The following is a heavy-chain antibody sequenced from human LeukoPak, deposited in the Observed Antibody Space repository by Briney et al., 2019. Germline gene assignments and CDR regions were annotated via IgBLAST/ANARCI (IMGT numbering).Heavy chain of an antibody. CDR1: GGSFSGYY. CDR2: ISSSGSTI. Sequence: PSETLSLTCAVYGGSFSGYYWSWIRQAPGKGLEWVSYISSSGSTIYYADSVKGRFTISRDNAKNSLYLQMSSLRAEDTAVYYCARRGSGWFFDPWGQGTLVTVSS. V-gene: IGHV3-11*01. CDR3: ARRGSGWFFDP. J-gene: IGHJ5*02. D-gene: IGHD6-19*01.